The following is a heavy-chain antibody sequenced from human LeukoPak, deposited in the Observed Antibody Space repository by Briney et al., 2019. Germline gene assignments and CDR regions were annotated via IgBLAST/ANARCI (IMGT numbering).Heavy chain of an antibody. CDR1: GYTFPNYG. V-gene: IGHV1-18*01. D-gene: IGHD5-12*01. CDR3: ARGRYSGYERPVWYFDL. J-gene: IGHJ2*01. Sequence: ASVKVSCKASGYTFPNYGISWVRQAPGQGLEWVGWISAYNSNTNYAQKLQGRVTMTTDTSTSTAYMELSRLRSDDTAVYYCARGRYSGYERPVWYFDLWGRGTLVTVSS. CDR2: ISAYNSNT.